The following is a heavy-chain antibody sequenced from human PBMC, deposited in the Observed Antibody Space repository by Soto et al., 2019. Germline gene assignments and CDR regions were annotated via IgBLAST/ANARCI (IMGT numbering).Heavy chain of an antibody. CDR1: GYTFTSYS. V-gene: IGHV1-3*01. D-gene: IGHD3-16*01. CDR3: ARGLNVYYFDY. J-gene: IGHJ4*02. CDR2: INAGNANT. Sequence: ASVKVSCKASGYTFTSYSMHWVRQAPGQRLEWMGWINAGNANTKYSQKFQGRVTITRDTSASTAYMELSSLRSEDTAVYYCARGLNVYYFDYWGQGTLVTVS.